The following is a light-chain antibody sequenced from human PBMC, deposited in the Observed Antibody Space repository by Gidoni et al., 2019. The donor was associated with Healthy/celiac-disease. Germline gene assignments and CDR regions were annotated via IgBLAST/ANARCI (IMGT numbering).Light chain of an antibody. Sequence: SYVLTQPPSVSVAPGQTARITCGGNNIGSKSVHWYQQKPGQAPVLVVYDDSDRPSGIPELFSGSNSGNTATLTISRVEAGDEADYYCQVWDSSSDHPDYVFGTGTKVTVL. CDR1: NIGSKS. V-gene: IGLV3-21*02. CDR2: DDS. J-gene: IGLJ1*01. CDR3: QVWDSSSDHPDYV.